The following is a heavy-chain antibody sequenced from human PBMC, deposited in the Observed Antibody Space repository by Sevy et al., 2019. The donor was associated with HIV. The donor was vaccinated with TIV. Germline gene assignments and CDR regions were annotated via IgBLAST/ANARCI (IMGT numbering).Heavy chain of an antibody. CDR3: AKEVSGKGYSSGWSNYYYYYGMDV. Sequence: GGSLRLSCAASGFTFSSYAMSWVRQAPGKGLEWVSAISGSGGSTYYADSVKGRFTISRDNSKNTLYLQMNSLRAEDTAVDYCAKEVSGKGYSSGWSNYYYYYGMDVWGQGTTVTVS. CDR1: GFTFSSYA. V-gene: IGHV3-23*01. J-gene: IGHJ6*02. CDR2: ISGSGGST. D-gene: IGHD6-19*01.